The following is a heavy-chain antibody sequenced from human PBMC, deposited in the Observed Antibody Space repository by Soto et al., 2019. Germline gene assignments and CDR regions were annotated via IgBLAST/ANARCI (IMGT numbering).Heavy chain of an antibody. D-gene: IGHD6-13*01. Sequence: QVQLVQSGAEVKKPGASVKVSCKASGYTFTSYDINWVRQATGQGLEWMGWMNPNSGNTGYAQKFQGRVTMTRNTSISTAYRKLSSLRSEDTAVYYCAAYSSSWYYYYYYGMDVWGQGTTVTVSS. J-gene: IGHJ6*02. CDR1: GYTFTSYD. V-gene: IGHV1-8*01. CDR3: AAYSSSWYYYYYYGMDV. CDR2: MNPNSGNT.